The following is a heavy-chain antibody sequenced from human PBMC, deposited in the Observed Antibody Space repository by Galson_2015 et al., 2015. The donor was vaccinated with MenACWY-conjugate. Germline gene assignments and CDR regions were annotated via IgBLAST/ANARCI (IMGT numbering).Heavy chain of an antibody. CDR2: VYRNDDK. J-gene: IGHJ4*02. D-gene: IGHD2-21*02. CDR3: AYRTHVTSVDF. V-gene: IGHV2-5*01. Sequence: APEWLAFVYRNDDKRYSPSLRSRLTITKDTSRNQVVLTMTNMDPADTSIFYCAYRTHVTSVDFWGQGTLVAVSS.